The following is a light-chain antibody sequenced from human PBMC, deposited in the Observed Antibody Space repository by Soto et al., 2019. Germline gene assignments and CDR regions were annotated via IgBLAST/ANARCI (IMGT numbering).Light chain of an antibody. V-gene: IGKV2-28*01. Sequence: DIVMTQSPLSLPVTPGEPASISCRSSQSLLHSNGYNYLDWYLQKPGQSPQLLIYLGSNRASGVPDRFSCSGSGTNFTLKISRMEAEDVGVYYCMQARQTPITFGQGTRLEIK. J-gene: IGKJ5*01. CDR3: MQARQTPIT. CDR2: LGS. CDR1: QSLLHSNGYNY.